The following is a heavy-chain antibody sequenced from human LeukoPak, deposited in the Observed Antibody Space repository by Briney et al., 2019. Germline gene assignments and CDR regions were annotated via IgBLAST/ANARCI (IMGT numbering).Heavy chain of an antibody. V-gene: IGHV4-34*01. Sequence: PSETLSLTCAVYGASFSGYYWSWIRQAPGKGLEWIGEINHSGSTNYNVSLESRVTMSVDTSKNQFTLKLNSVTAADTAVYYCAKVYSSSSRDAFDVWGPGTMVTVSS. CDR2: INHSGST. J-gene: IGHJ3*01. CDR1: GASFSGYY. CDR3: AKVYSSSSRDAFDV. D-gene: IGHD6-6*01.